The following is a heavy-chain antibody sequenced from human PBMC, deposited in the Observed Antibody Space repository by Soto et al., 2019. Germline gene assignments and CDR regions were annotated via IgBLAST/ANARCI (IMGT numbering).Heavy chain of an antibody. J-gene: IGHJ4*02. Sequence: SETLSLTCTVSGGSISNYYWSWIRQPPGRGLEWIGHIFYSGSTNYNPALKSRVTISVDTSKSQFSLKLSSVTAADTAVYYCARGGDILTGYFYYWGQGTLVTVSS. V-gene: IGHV4-59*12. CDR1: GGSISNYY. CDR3: ARGGDILTGYFYY. D-gene: IGHD3-9*01. CDR2: IFYSGST.